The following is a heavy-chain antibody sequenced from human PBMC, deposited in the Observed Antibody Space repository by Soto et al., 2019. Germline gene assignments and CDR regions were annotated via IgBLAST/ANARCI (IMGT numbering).Heavy chain of an antibody. CDR3: ARDFDAYCSSTSCSTWFDP. CDR1: GGTFSSYA. V-gene: IGHV1-69*01. Sequence: QVQLVQSGAEVKKPGSSVKVSCKASGGTFSSYAISWVRPAPGQGLEWMGGIIPMFGTANYAQKFQGRVTITADESTSTAYMELSSLRSEDTAVYYCARDFDAYCSSTSCSTWFDPWGQGTLVTVSS. J-gene: IGHJ5*02. CDR2: IIPMFGTA. D-gene: IGHD2-2*01.